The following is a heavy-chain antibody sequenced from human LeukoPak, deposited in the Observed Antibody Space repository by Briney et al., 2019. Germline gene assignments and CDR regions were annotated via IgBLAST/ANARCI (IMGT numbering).Heavy chain of an antibody. CDR1: GYTFTSYD. V-gene: IGHV1-69*13. Sequence: SVKVSCKASGYTFTSYDINWVRQAPGQGLEWMGGIIPIFGTANYAQKFQGRVTITADESTSTAYMELSSLRSEDTAVYYCARGIEGSSGYYYYYYYGMDVWGQGTTVTVSS. D-gene: IGHD3-22*01. CDR2: IIPIFGTA. J-gene: IGHJ6*02. CDR3: ARGIEGSSGYYYYYYYGMDV.